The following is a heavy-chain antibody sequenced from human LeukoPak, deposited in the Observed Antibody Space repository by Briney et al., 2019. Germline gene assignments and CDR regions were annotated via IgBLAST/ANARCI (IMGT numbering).Heavy chain of an antibody. V-gene: IGHV1-8*01. CDR2: MSPNSGNT. Sequence: ASVKVSCKASGYTFTSYDINWVRQATGQGLEWMGWMSPNSGNTGYAQKFQGRVTMTRNTSISTAYMELGSLRSEDTAVYYCARGRSYYYGSGSYRGWFDPWGQGTLVTVSS. D-gene: IGHD3-10*01. J-gene: IGHJ5*02. CDR3: ARGRSYYYGSGSYRGWFDP. CDR1: GYTFTSYD.